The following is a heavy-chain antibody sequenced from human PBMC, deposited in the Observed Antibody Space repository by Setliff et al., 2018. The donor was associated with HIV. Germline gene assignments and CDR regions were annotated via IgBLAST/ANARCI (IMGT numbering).Heavy chain of an antibody. CDR2: IYHVGTT. V-gene: IGHV4-38-2*02. J-gene: IGHJ4*02. CDR1: GYSMSGGYN. D-gene: IGHD3-10*01. Sequence: SETLSLTCTVSGYSMSGGYNWGWIRQSPEKGLEWIGSIYHVGTTYYNPSLKSRVTLSVDPSKSQFSLKLTSVTAADTALYYCVTTDYFYGRNNFEYWGQGALVTVSS. CDR3: VTTDYFYGRNNFEY.